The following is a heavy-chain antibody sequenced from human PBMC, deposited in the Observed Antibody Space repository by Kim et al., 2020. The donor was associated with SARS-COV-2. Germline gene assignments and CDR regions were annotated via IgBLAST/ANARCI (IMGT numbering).Heavy chain of an antibody. Sequence: GGSLRLSCAASGFTFSSYGMHWVRQAPGKGLEWVSAIWYDGSNKYYADSVKGRFTISRDNSKNTLYLQMNSLRAEDTAVYYCAKESAAMTGYWGQGTLVTVSS. CDR3: AKESAAMTGY. D-gene: IGHD2-2*01. CDR1: GFTFSSYG. CDR2: IWYDGSNK. J-gene: IGHJ4*02. V-gene: IGHV3-33*06.